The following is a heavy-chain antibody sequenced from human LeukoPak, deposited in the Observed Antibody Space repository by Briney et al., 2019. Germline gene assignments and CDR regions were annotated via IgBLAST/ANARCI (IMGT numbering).Heavy chain of an antibody. V-gene: IGHV4-4*07. CDR1: GGSINFYY. D-gene: IGHD3-10*01. CDR2: IHSSGTI. CDR3: ARDSGTMGEVKFDP. Sequence: TSETLSLTCFVSGGSINFYYWSWMRKSAGKGLEWIGRIHSSGTITYNPSLESRVTMSIATSRNQFSLTLNSVTAADTAIYYCARDSGTMGEVKFDPWGQGTLVTVSS. J-gene: IGHJ5*02.